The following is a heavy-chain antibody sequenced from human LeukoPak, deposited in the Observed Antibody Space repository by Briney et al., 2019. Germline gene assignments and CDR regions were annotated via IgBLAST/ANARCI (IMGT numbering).Heavy chain of an antibody. CDR1: GFTFSSYA. D-gene: IGHD1-26*01. CDR3: AKDRGGNYLLVFDV. Sequence: PGGSLRLSCAASGFTFSSYAMRWVRQAPGEGLEWVSGISGSGGNTYYADSVKGRLTISRDNSKNTLYLQMNSLRAEDTAVYYCAKDRGGNYLLVFDVWGQGTMVTVSS. J-gene: IGHJ3*01. CDR2: ISGSGGNT. V-gene: IGHV3-23*01.